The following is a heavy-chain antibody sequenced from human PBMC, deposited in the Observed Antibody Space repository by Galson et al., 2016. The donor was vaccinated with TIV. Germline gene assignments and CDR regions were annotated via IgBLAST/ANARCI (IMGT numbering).Heavy chain of an antibody. CDR1: GFTFSIYG. J-gene: IGHJ3*01. Sequence: SLRLSCAASGFTFSIYGMHWVRQAPGKGLEWVAVISYDGTNKKYADSVKGRFTISRNNNSNNTIYLQMNRLRLEDTAVYYCAKRINYGGDAFDHWGQGTLVTVSS. CDR2: ISYDGTNK. CDR3: AKRINYGGDAFDH. D-gene: IGHD4-23*01. V-gene: IGHV3-30*18.